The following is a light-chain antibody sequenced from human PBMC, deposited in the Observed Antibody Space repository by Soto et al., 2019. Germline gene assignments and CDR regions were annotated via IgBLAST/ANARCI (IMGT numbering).Light chain of an antibody. CDR2: EDS. V-gene: IGLV6-57*04. J-gene: IGLJ2*01. CDR1: GGSIASNY. CDR3: QSYDSSNQV. Sequence: NFMLTQPHSESESPGKTVTISCTRSGGSIASNYVQWYQQRPGSAPTTVIYEDSQRPSGVPDRFSGSIESSSNSASLTISGLKTEDEADYYCQSYDSSNQVFGGGTKLTVL.